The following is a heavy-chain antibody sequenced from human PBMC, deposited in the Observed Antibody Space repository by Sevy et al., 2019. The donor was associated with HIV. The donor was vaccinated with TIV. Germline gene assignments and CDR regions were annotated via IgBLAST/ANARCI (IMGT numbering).Heavy chain of an antibody. Sequence: SETLSLTCTVSGGSISSYYWSWIRQPAGKGLEWIGLIYTSGSTNYNPSLKSRVTMSVDTSKNQFSLKLSSVTAADTAVYYCAREVKGIAVAGTRANWFDPWGQGTLVTVSS. CDR2: IYTSGST. V-gene: IGHV4-4*07. CDR1: GGSISSYY. D-gene: IGHD6-19*01. CDR3: AREVKGIAVAGTRANWFDP. J-gene: IGHJ5*02.